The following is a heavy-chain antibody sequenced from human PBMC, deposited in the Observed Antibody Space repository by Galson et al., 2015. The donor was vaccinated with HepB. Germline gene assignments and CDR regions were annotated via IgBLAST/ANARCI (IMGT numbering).Heavy chain of an antibody. CDR2: MHYTGST. V-gene: IGHV4-61*01. Sequence: ETLSLTCTVSRGSVISDRYYWTWLRQSPGKGLEWIAYMHYTGSTSNNPSLETRVTMSVDTSRNQFSLRLTYVTPADTAVYYCATWGPYCSDGSCFLDSWGQGILVTVSS. J-gene: IGHJ4*02. CDR1: RGSVISDRYY. D-gene: IGHD2-15*01. CDR3: ATWGPYCSDGSCFLDS.